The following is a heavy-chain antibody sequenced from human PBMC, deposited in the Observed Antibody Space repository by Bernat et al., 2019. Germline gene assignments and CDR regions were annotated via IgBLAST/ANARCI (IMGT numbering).Heavy chain of an antibody. CDR2: ISLYTGNS. D-gene: IGHD5-12*01. CDR3: ARADGATMYYFDY. V-gene: IGHV1-18*01. J-gene: IGHJ4*02. CDR1: GGTFSSYA. Sequence: QVQLVQSGAEVKKPGSSVKVSCKASGGTFSSYAISWVRQAPGQGLEWLGWISLYTGNSDYAQRLQGRVTMTTDTSTSTAYMELRSLRSDDTAVYYCARADGATMYYFDYWGQGTLVTVSS.